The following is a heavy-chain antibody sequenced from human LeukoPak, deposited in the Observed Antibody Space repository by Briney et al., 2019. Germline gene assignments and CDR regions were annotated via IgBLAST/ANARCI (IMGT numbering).Heavy chain of an antibody. Sequence: SETLSLTCAVSGYSISSGYYWGWIRQPPGKGLEWIGSIYHSGSTYYNPSLKSRVTISVDTSKNQFSLKLSSVTAADTAVYYCARANDYYDSSGYSLDYWGQGTLVTVSA. V-gene: IGHV4-38-2*01. CDR1: GYSISSGYY. CDR2: IYHSGST. J-gene: IGHJ4*02. D-gene: IGHD3-22*01. CDR3: ARANDYYDSSGYSLDY.